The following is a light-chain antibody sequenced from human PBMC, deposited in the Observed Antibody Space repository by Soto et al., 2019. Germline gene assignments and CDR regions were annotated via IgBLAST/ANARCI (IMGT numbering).Light chain of an antibody. CDR1: QSVSSN. CDR2: GAS. J-gene: IGKJ4*01. V-gene: IGKV3-15*01. CDR3: QQYSYWPLT. Sequence: ELVMTQSPATLSVSPGERATLSCRASQSVSSNLAWYQQKPGQAPRLLIYGASTRATGIPARFSGSGSGTEFTLTISSLQSEDVAVYYCQQYSYWPLTFGGGTKVEIK.